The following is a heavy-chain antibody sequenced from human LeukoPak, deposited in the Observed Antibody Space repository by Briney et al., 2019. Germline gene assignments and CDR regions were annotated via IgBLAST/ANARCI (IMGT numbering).Heavy chain of an antibody. J-gene: IGHJ6*03. CDR2: IYTSGST. D-gene: IGHD3-22*01. CDR3: ARTRYDYYDSNGEVSYYMDV. Sequence: PSETLSLTCSVSGYSIRSGYHWAWIRQPAGKGLEWIGRIYTSGSTNYNPSLKSRVTMSVDTSKNQFSLKLSSVTAADTAVYYCARTRYDYYDSNGEVSYYMDVWGKGTTVTISS. V-gene: IGHV4-4*07. CDR1: GYSIRSGYH.